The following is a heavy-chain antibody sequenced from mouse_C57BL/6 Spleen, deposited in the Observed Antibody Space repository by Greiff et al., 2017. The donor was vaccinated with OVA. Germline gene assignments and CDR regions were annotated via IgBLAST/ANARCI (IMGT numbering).Heavy chain of an antibody. D-gene: IGHD2-4*01. CDR3: ERHYDYSWFAY. Sequence: QVQLKQSGPELVKPGASVKISCKASGYAFSSSWMNWVKQRPGKGLEWIGRIYPGAGATNYNGKFKGKATLTADKSSSTAYMQLSSLTSEDSAVYVCERHYDYSWFAYWGQGTLVTVSA. CDR2: IYPGAGAT. V-gene: IGHV1-82*01. J-gene: IGHJ3*01. CDR1: GYAFSSSW.